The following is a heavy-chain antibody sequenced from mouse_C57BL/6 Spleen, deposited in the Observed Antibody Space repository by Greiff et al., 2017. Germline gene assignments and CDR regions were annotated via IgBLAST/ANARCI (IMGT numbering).Heavy chain of an antibody. Sequence: VQLQQPGAELVKPGASVTMSCKASGYTFTSYWITWVKQRPGQGLEWIGDIYPGSGSTNYNEKFKSKATLTVDTSSSTAYMQLSSLTSEDSAVYYCARSRDYGSSYYYWYFDVWGTGTTVTVSS. V-gene: IGHV1-55*01. CDR1: GYTFTSYW. CDR3: ARSRDYGSSYYYWYFDV. J-gene: IGHJ1*03. D-gene: IGHD1-1*01. CDR2: IYPGSGST.